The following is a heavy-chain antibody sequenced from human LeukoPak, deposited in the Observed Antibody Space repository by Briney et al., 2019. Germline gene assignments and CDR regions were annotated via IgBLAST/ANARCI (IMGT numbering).Heavy chain of an antibody. D-gene: IGHD6-19*01. Sequence: PGGSLRLSCAASGFTVSSNFMTWVRQAPGKGLEWVSVISSGGSTYYADSVKGRFTISRHSSKNMVYRQMNSLRAEDTAVYYCARDVAAGAFDYWGQGTLVTVSS. J-gene: IGHJ4*02. CDR3: ARDVAAGAFDY. CDR1: GFTVSSNF. V-gene: IGHV3-53*04. CDR2: ISSGGST.